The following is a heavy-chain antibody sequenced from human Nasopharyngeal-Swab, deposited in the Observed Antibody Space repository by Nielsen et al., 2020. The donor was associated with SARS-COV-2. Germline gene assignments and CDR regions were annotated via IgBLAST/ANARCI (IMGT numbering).Heavy chain of an antibody. CDR3: ARDVRLTSILYYYGSGSYYY. Sequence: GESLKISCAASGFTLSSYSMNWVRQAPGKGLEWVSYISSSSTIYYADSVEGRFTISRDNAKNSLYLQMNSLRAEDTAVYYCARDVRLTSILYYYGSGSYYYWGQGTLVTVSS. J-gene: IGHJ4*02. D-gene: IGHD3-10*01. V-gene: IGHV3-48*04. CDR2: ISSSSTI. CDR1: GFTLSSYS.